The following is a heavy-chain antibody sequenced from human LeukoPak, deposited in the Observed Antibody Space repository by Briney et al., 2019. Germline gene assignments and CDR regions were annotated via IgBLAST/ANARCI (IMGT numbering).Heavy chain of an antibody. D-gene: IGHD3-22*01. Sequence: VGSLRLSCAASGFTFSSYWMHWVRQAPGKGLVWVSRINSDGSSTSYADSVKGRFTISRDNAKNTLYLQMNSLRADDTAVYYCARDGELYYYDSSGYYDYWGQGPRVTVSS. CDR3: ARDGELYYYDSSGYYDY. CDR2: INSDGSST. CDR1: GFTFSSYW. J-gene: IGHJ4*02. V-gene: IGHV3-74*01.